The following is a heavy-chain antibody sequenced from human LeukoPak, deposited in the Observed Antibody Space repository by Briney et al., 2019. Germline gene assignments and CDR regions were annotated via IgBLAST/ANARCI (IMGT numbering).Heavy chain of an antibody. V-gene: IGHV3-21*01. Sequence: GGSLRLSCAASGFTVSSNYMSWVRQAPGKGLEWVSSISSSSSYIYYADSVKGRFTISRDNAKNSLYLQMNSLRAEDTAVYYCARGYSGYVMDWFDPWGQGTLVTVSS. CDR2: ISSSSSYI. CDR3: ARGYSGYVMDWFDP. CDR1: GFTVSSNY. J-gene: IGHJ5*02. D-gene: IGHD5-12*01.